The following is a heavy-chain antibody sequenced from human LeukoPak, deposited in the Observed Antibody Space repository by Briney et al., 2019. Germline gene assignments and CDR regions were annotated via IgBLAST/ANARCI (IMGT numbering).Heavy chain of an antibody. CDR1: GGSISSGSYY. CDR2: IYTSGST. CDR3: ARWVPPRRYQLLSSQNAFDI. Sequence: SQTLSLTCTVSGGSISSGSYYWSWIRQPAGKGLEWIGRIYTSGSTNYNPSLKSRVTISVDTSKNQFSLKLSSVTAADTAVYYCARWVPPRRYQLLSSQNAFDIWGQGTMVTVSS. D-gene: IGHD2-2*01. J-gene: IGHJ3*02. V-gene: IGHV4-61*02.